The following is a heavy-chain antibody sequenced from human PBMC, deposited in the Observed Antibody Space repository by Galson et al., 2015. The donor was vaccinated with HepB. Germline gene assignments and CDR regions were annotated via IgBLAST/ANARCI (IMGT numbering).Heavy chain of an antibody. D-gene: IGHD3-22*01. Sequence: SLRLSCAASGFTFSSYAMSWVRQAPGKGLEWVSAISGSGGSTYYADSVKGRFTISRDNSKNTLYLQMNSLRAEDTAVYYCARPGAYYYDSSREDYWGQGTLVTVSS. CDR1: GFTFSSYA. V-gene: IGHV3-23*01. CDR2: ISGSGGST. J-gene: IGHJ4*02. CDR3: ARPGAYYYDSSREDY.